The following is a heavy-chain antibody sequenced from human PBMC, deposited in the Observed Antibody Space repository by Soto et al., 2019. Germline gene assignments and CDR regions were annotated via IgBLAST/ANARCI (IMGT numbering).Heavy chain of an antibody. CDR2: ISSNGGRT. CDR1: GFTFSSYS. CDR3: VKVAAAGHFDY. D-gene: IGHD6-13*01. V-gene: IGHV3-64D*08. J-gene: IGHJ4*02. Sequence: GGSLRLSCSASGFTFSSYSMHLVRQAPGTRLEYVSAISSNGGRTYYADSVKGRFTISRDNSKNTQYLQMSSLRAEDTAVYYCVKVAAAGHFDYWGQGTVVTVSS.